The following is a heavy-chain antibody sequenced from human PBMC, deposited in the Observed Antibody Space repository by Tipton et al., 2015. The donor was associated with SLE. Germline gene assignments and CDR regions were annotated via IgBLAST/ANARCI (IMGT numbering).Heavy chain of an antibody. J-gene: IGHJ4*02. D-gene: IGHD3-22*01. CDR2: ISSSSSYI. Sequence: LSLTCTVSGGSISSGSYYWGWIRQSPGKGLEWVSSISSSSSYIYYADSVKGRFTISRDNAKNSLYLQMNSLRAEDTAVYYCARDYYDSSGYYYGDYWGQGTLVTVSS. V-gene: IGHV3-21*01. CDR1: GGSISSGS. CDR3: ARDYYDSSGYYYGDY.